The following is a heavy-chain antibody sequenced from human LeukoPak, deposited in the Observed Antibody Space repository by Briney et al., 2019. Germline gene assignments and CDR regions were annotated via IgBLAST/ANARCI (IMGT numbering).Heavy chain of an antibody. CDR1: GGSISSYY. CDR3: AREFKGYCTNGVCYNDAFDI. CDR2: IYYSGST. V-gene: IGHV4-59*01. J-gene: IGHJ3*02. D-gene: IGHD2-8*01. Sequence: SETLSLTCTVSGGSISSYYWSWLRQPQGKGLEWDGYIYYSGSTSYNPSLKSRVTISVDTYKNQFSLQLSSVTAADPAVYYCAREFKGYCTNGVCYNDAFDIWGQGTMVTVSS.